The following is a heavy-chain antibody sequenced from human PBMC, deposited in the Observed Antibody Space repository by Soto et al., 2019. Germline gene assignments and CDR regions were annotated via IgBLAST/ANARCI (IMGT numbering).Heavy chain of an antibody. CDR2: IIPIFGTA. V-gene: IGHV1-69*13. CDR3: ATRGGLLRGVIITGRYYYYGMDV. CDR1: GGTFSSYA. J-gene: IGHJ6*02. Sequence: SVKVSCKASGGTFSSYAISWVRQAPGQGLEWMGGIIPIFGTANYAQKFQGRVTITADESTSTAYMELSSLRSEDTAVYYCATRGGLLRGVIITGRYYYYGMDVWGQGTTVTVSS. D-gene: IGHD3-10*01.